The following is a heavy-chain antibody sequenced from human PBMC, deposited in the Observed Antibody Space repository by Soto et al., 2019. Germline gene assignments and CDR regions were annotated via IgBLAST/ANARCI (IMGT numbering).Heavy chain of an antibody. V-gene: IGHV3-11*05. J-gene: IGHJ4*02. CDR3: AGYLGSPFPANGRRRAFDY. CDR1: GFSFSDYN. CDR2: IGTSGRDT. Sequence: QVQLVESGGGLVEPGGSLRLSCAASGFSFSDYNMNWVRQAPGKGLEWISYIGTSGRDTTYAASVKGRFTISRDSANNSLYQQMNNLRPVDTAVYYCAGYLGSPFPANGRRRAFDYWGQGTLVTVS. D-gene: IGHD3-16*01.